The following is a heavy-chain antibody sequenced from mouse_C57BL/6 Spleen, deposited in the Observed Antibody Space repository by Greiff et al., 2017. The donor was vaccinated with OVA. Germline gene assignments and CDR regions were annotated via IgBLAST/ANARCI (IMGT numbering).Heavy chain of an antibody. V-gene: IGHV5-9*01. CDR1: GFTFSSYT. CDR3: AREGVTMDY. Sequence: EVQVVESGGGLVKPGGSLKLSCAASGFTFSSYTMSWVRQTPEKRLEWVATISGGGGNTYYPDSVKGRFTISRDNAKNTLYLQMSSLRSEDTALYYCAREGVTMDYWGQGTSVTVSS. D-gene: IGHD2-12*01. CDR2: ISGGGGNT. J-gene: IGHJ4*01.